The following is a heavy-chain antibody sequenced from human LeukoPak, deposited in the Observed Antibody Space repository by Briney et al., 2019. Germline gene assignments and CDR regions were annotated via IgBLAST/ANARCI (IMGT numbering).Heavy chain of an antibody. CDR3: ALLHGDPREYYFDY. CDR2: IIPIFGTA. D-gene: IGHD4-17*01. CDR1: GGTFSSYA. V-gene: IGHV1-69*05. Sequence: EASVKVSCKASGGTFSSYAISWVRQAPGQGLEWMGGIIPIFGTANYAQKFQGRVTITTDESTSTAYMELSSLRSEDTAVYYCALLHGDPREYYFDYWGQGTLVTVSS. J-gene: IGHJ4*02.